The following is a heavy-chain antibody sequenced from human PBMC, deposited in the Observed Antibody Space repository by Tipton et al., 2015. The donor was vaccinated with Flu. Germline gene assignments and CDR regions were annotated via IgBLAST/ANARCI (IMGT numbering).Heavy chain of an antibody. CDR3: AREQQWLNGDY. CDR2: ISSSGSTI. D-gene: IGHD6-19*01. CDR1: GFTFSSYE. J-gene: IGHJ4*02. V-gene: IGHV3-48*03. Sequence: QLVQSGGGLVQPGGSLRLSCAASGFTFSSYEMNWVRQAPGKGLEWVSYISSSGSTIYYADSVKGRFTISRDNAKNSLYLQMNSLRAEDTAVYYCAREQQWLNGDYWGAGTLVTVSS.